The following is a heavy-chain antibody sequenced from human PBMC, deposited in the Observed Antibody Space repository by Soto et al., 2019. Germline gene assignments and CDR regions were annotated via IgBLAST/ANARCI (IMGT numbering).Heavy chain of an antibody. CDR3: ARHADAVAYYYDSSGYLTWFDP. J-gene: IGHJ5*02. D-gene: IGHD3-22*01. CDR2: IYYSGST. V-gene: IGHV4-39*01. Sequence: SETLSLTCTVSGGSISSSSYYWGWIRQPPGKGLEWIGSIYYSGSTYYNPSLKSRVTISVDTSKNQFSLKLSSVTAADTAVYYCARHADAVAYYYDSSGYLTWFDPWGQGTLVTVSS. CDR1: GGSISSSSYY.